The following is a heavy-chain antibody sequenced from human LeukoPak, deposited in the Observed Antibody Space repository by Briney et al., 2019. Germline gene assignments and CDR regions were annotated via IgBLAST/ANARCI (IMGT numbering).Heavy chain of an antibody. J-gene: IGHJ4*02. CDR2: IYYSGST. CDR3: AREFVAGATSPSY. V-gene: IGHV4-39*02. CDR1: GGSISSSSYY. D-gene: IGHD1-26*01. Sequence: MPSETLSLTCTVSGGSISSSSYYWGWIRQPPGKGLEWIGSIYYSGSTYYNPSLKSRVTISVDTSKNQFSLKLSSVTAADTAVYYCAREFVAGATSPSYWGQGTLVTVSS.